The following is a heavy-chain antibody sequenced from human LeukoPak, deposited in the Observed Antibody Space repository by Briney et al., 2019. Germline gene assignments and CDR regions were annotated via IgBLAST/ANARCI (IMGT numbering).Heavy chain of an antibody. CDR3: ARVGRYGSGSYAYFDY. J-gene: IGHJ4*02. V-gene: IGHV4-34*01. D-gene: IGHD3-10*01. Sequence: SETLSLTCAVYGGSFSGYYWSWIRQPPGKGLEWIGEINHSGSTNYNPSLKSRVTISADTSKNQFSLKLSSVTAADTAVYYCARVGRYGSGSYAYFDYWGQGTLVTVSS. CDR1: GGSFSGYY. CDR2: INHSGST.